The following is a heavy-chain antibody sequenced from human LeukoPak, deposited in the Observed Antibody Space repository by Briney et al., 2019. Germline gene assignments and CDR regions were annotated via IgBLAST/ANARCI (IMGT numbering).Heavy chain of an antibody. D-gene: IGHD3-3*01. CDR2: ISSSSSYI. CDR1: GFTFSSYS. J-gene: IGHJ4*02. CDR3: ARDRDEWLFSGWVPSFDY. V-gene: IGHV3-21*01. Sequence: PGGSLRLSCAASGFTFSSYSMNWVRQAPGKRLEWVSSISSSSSYIYYADSVKGRFTISRDNAKNSLYLQMNSLRAGDTAVYYRARDRDEWLFSGWVPSFDYWGQGTLVTVSS.